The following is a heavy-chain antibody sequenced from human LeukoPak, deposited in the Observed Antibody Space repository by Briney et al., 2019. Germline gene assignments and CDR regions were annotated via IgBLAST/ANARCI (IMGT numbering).Heavy chain of an antibody. CDR3: ARGEDTAMGTDY. Sequence: ASVKVSCKASGYTFTSYDINWVRQATGQGLEWMGWMNPNSGNTGYAQKFQGRVTMTRNTSISTAYMELSSLRSEDTAVYYCARGEDTAMGTDYWGQGTLVTAPS. CDR2: MNPNSGNT. CDR1: GYTFTSYD. D-gene: IGHD5-18*01. J-gene: IGHJ4*02. V-gene: IGHV1-8*01.